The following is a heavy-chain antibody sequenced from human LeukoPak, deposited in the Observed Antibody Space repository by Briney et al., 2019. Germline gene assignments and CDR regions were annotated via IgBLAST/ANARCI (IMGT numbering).Heavy chain of an antibody. CDR3: ARGGWLQPKDY. D-gene: IGHD5-24*01. Sequence: ASVKVSCKASGYTFTGYYMHWVRQAPGQGLEWMGWMNPNSGNTGYAQKFRGRVTMTRNTSISTAYMELSSLRSEDTAVYYCARGGWLQPKDYWGQGTLVTVSS. CDR1: GYTFTGYY. CDR2: MNPNSGNT. J-gene: IGHJ4*02. V-gene: IGHV1-8*02.